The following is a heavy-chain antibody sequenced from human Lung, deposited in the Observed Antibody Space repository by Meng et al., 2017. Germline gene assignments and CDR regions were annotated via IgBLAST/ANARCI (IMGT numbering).Heavy chain of an antibody. J-gene: IGHJ4*02. D-gene: IGHD3-22*01. CDR1: GFTFSNAW. CDR3: QWLSTHPPDC. V-gene: IGHV3-15*01. CDR2: IKSKTDGETT. Sequence: GQLGESGGGLVEPGGSLRLSCATSGFTFSNAWMSWVRQTPGKGLEWLGRIKSKTDGETTDYAAPVKGRFSISRDDAKNTLYLQMNSLKTEDTAVYYCQWLSTHPPDCWGQGTLVTRLL.